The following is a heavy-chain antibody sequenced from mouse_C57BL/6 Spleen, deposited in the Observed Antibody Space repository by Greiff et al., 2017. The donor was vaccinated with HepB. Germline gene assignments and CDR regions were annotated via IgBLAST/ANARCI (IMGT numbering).Heavy chain of an antibody. J-gene: IGHJ4*01. V-gene: IGHV1-55*01. CDR1: GYTFTSYW. CDR2: IYPGSGST. CDR3: AREDYSNYEESAMDY. Sequence: QVQLQQPGAELVKPGASVKMSCKASGYTFTSYWITWVKQRPGQGLEWIGDIYPGSGSTNYNEKFKSKATLTVDTSSSTAYMQLSSLTSEDSAVYYCAREDYSNYEESAMDYWGQGTSVTVSS. D-gene: IGHD2-5*01.